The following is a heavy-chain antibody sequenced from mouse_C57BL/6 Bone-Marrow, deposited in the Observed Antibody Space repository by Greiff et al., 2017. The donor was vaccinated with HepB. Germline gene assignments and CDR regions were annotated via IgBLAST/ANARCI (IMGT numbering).Heavy chain of an antibody. V-gene: IGHV1-81*01. J-gene: IGHJ4*01. CDR3: ARPLILTEDAMDY. CDR2: IYPRSGNT. CDR1: GYTFTSYG. Sequence: QVQLKQSGAELARPGASVKLSCKASGYTFTSYGISWVKQRTGQGLEWIGEIYPRSGNTYYNEKFKGKATLTADKSSSTAYMELRSLTSEDSAVYFCARPLILTEDAMDYWGQGTSVTVSS.